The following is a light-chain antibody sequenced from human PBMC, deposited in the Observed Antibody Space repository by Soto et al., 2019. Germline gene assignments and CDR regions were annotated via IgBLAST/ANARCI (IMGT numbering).Light chain of an antibody. Sequence: DIPMTQSPSTLSASVGDRVTITCRASQSVTGWLAWYQQKPGKAPKLLIYAASNLESGVPSRFSGSGSGTEFTLTISSLQPDDSATYYCQRYNSNPWTFGQGTKVEV. CDR2: AAS. V-gene: IGKV1-5*01. CDR3: QRYNSNPWT. J-gene: IGKJ1*01. CDR1: QSVTGW.